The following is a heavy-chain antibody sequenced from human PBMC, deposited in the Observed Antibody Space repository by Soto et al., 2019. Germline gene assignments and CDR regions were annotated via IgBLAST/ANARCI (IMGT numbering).Heavy chain of an antibody. V-gene: IGHV4-4*02. CDR2: IYHSGST. D-gene: IGHD1-20*01. J-gene: IGHJ3*02. Sequence: QVQLQESGPGLVKASGTLSLTCAVSGGSISSSNWWSWVRQPPGKGLEWIGEIYHSGSTNYNPSLKGRVTISVDQSTNQFSLKLSSVTAADTAVYYCVRDNWNDAPDDPIGAPNAFAIWGQGTMVTVSS. CDR1: GGSISSSNW. CDR3: VRDNWNDAPDDPIGAPNAFAI.